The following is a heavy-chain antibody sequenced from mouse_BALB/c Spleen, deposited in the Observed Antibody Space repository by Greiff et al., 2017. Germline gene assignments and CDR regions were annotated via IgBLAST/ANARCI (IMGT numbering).Heavy chain of an antibody. CDR2: ISSGSSTI. Sequence: EVQGVESGGGLVQPGGSRKLSCAASGFTFSSFGMHWVRQAPEKGLEWVAYISSGSSTIYYADTVKGRFTISRDNPKNTLFLQMTSLRSEDTAMYYCARGGLYYAMDYWGQGTSVTVS. CDR1: GFTFSSFG. CDR3: ARGGLYYAMDY. J-gene: IGHJ4*01. V-gene: IGHV5-17*02. D-gene: IGHD3-3*01.